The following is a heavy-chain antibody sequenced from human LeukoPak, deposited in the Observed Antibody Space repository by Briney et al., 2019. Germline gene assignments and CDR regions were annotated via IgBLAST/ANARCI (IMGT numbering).Heavy chain of an antibody. V-gene: IGHV4-34*01. CDR2: INHSGGT. CDR3: ARGVNWFDP. J-gene: IGHJ5*02. Sequence: PSETLSLTCAVYGGSFSGYYWGWIRQPPGKGLEWIGEINHSGGTNYNPSLKSRVTISVDTSKNQFSLKLSSVTAADTAVYYCARGVNWFDPWGRGTLVTVSS. CDR1: GGSFSGYY.